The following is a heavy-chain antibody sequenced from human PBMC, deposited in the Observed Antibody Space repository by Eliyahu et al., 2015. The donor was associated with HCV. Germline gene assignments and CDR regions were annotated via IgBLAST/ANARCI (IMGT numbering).Heavy chain of an antibody. J-gene: IGHJ5*02. CDR3: ASGGGGIAVTGTGGWFDP. CDR1: GGSIXTYY. V-gene: IGHV4-59*01. D-gene: IGHD6-19*01. Sequence: QVQLQESGPGLVKPSETLSLTCTVSGGSIXTYYWGWIRQPPGKGLEWIGYIHYSGSTNYNPSLKSRVTISVDTSKNQFSLNLTSVTAADTAMYYCASGGGGIAVTGTGGWFDPWGQGTLVTVSS. CDR2: IHYSGST.